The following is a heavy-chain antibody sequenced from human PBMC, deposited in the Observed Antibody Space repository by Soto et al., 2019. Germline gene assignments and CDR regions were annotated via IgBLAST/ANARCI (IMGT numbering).Heavy chain of an antibody. CDR1: GFSLTTSGVG. CDR3: AHRTATVTWWFDP. J-gene: IGHJ5*02. CDR2: IYWDDDN. V-gene: IGHV2-5*02. Sequence: QITLKESGPPLVKPTQTLTLTCTFSGFSLTTSGVGVGWIRHPPAKALVWLALIYWDDDNRYRPSLKSRLTATKDNSENLVVLTMTHMDPAASATYFCAHRTATVTWWFDPWGQGTLVTVSS. D-gene: IGHD4-17*01.